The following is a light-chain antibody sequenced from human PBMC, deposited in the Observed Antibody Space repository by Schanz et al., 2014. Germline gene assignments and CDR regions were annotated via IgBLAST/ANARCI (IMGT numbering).Light chain of an antibody. CDR3: CSYAGTSTV. CDR1: RSDVGGYNY. CDR2: YVT. V-gene: IGLV2-11*01. Sequence: QSALTQPRSVSGSPGQSVTISCTATRSDVGGYNYVSWYQQHPGKAPKLMIYYVTKRPSGVPDRFSGSRSGSTASLTISGLQAADEADYYCCSYAGTSTVFGGGTKLTVL. J-gene: IGLJ2*01.